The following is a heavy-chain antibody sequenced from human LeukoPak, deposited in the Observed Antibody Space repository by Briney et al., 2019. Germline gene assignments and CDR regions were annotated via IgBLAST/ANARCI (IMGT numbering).Heavy chain of an antibody. V-gene: IGHV3-30*18. D-gene: IGHD4-23*01. J-gene: IGHJ4*02. Sequence: PGGSLRLSCVGSGFTFSSFGLYWVRQAPGKGLEWVAVISNDGSYKFYADSVKGRITISKDNSKNTLYLEMNSLRGEDTAVYYCAKDPVGRRWVLDQWGQGTLVIVSS. CDR3: AKDPVGRRWVLDQ. CDR2: ISNDGSYK. CDR1: GFTFSSFG.